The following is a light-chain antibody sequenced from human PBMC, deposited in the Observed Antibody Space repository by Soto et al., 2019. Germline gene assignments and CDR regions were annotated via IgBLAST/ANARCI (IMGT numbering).Light chain of an antibody. CDR1: QSISSY. V-gene: IGKV1-39*01. CDR3: LQTDSVPYT. J-gene: IGKJ2*01. CDR2: FAS. Sequence: DIQMTQSPSSLSASVEDRVTLTCRASQSISSYLNWYQLKPGRPPKLLIYFASSLQAGVPSRFSGAGSETDFTLTITDLQPEDFTSYCCLQTDSVPYTFGQGT.